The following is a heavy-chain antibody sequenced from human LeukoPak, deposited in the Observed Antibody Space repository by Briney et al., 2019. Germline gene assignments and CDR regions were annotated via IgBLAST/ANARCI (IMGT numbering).Heavy chain of an antibody. D-gene: IGHD1-26*01. CDR2: IYSGGST. Sequence: GGSLRLSCAASGFTVSSNYMSWVRQAPGKGLEWVSVIYSGGSTYYADSVKGRFTISRDNSKNTLYLQMDSLRAEDTAVYYCARGLKWELSFDYWGQGTLVTVSP. J-gene: IGHJ4*02. CDR3: ARGLKWELSFDY. V-gene: IGHV3-53*01. CDR1: GFTVSSNY.